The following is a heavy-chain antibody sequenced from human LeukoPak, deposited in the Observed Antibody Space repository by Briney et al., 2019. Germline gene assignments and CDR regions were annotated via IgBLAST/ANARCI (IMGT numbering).Heavy chain of an antibody. V-gene: IGHV4-39*07. CDR2: IYYSGST. CDR1: GGSISSSGLH. J-gene: IGHJ6*02. D-gene: IGHD2-21*02. CDR3: ARDFVVVTSGYYYYGMDV. Sequence: SETLSLTCTVSGGSISSSGLHWGWIRQPPGKGLEWIGSIYYSGSTYYNPSLNSRVTISVDTSKNQFSLKLRSVTASDTAVYYCARDFVVVTSGYYYYGMDVWGQGTTVTVSS.